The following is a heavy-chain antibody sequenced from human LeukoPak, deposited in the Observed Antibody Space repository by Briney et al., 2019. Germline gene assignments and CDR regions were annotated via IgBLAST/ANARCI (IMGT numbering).Heavy chain of an antibody. V-gene: IGHV1-69*13. CDR3: ARGSYGPRAFDY. D-gene: IGHD5-18*01. CDR2: IIPIFGTA. J-gene: IGHJ4*02. CDR1: GGTFSSYA. Sequence: ASVKVSCKASGGTFSSYAIGWVRRAPGQGLEWMGGIIPIFGTADYAQKFQGRVTITADESTSTAYMELSSLRSEDTAVYYCARGSYGPRAFDYWGQGTLVTVSS.